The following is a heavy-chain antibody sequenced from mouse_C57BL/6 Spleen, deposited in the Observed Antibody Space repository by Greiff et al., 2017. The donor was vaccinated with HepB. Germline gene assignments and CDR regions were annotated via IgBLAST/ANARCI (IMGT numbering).Heavy chain of an antibody. V-gene: IGHV1-26*01. CDR3: ARYITTVVAKNYAMDY. J-gene: IGHJ4*01. Sequence: EVQLQQSGPELVKPGASVKISCKASGYTFTDYYMNWVKQSHGKSLEWIGDINPNNGGTSYNQKFKGKATLTVDKSSSTAYMELRSLTSEDSAVYYCARYITTVVAKNYAMDYWGQGTSVTVSS. CDR1: GYTFTDYY. D-gene: IGHD1-1*01. CDR2: INPNNGGT.